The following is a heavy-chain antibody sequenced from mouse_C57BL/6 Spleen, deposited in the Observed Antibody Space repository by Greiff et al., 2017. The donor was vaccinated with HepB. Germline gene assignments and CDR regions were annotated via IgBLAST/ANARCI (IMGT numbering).Heavy chain of an antibody. D-gene: IGHD5-5*01. CDR1: GFNIKDDY. CDR3: TADYHEYAMDY. CDR2: IDPENGDT. V-gene: IGHV14-4*01. Sequence: EVQLQQSGAELVRPGASVKLSCTASGFNIKDDYMHWVKQRPEQGLEWIGWIDPENGDTKYTSKFKGKATITADTSSNTAYLQLSSLTSEDAAVYYSTADYHEYAMDYWGQGTLVTVSS. J-gene: IGHJ4*01.